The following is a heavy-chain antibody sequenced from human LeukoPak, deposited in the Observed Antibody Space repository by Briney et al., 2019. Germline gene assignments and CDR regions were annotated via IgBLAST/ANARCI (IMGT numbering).Heavy chain of an antibody. CDR3: ARDFIYYPGAFDI. J-gene: IGHJ3*02. V-gene: IGHV3-21*01. Sequence: GGSLRLSCAASGFTFSSYSMNWVRQAPGKGLEWVSSISSSSSYIYYADSVKGRFTISRDNAKNSLYLQMNSLRAEDTAVYYCARDFIYYPGAFDIWGQGTMVTVSS. CDR2: ISSSSSYI. D-gene: IGHD1-26*01. CDR1: GFTFSSYS.